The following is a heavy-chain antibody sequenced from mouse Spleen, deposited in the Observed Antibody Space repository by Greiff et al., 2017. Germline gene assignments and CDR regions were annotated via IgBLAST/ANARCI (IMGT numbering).Heavy chain of an antibody. J-gene: IGHJ4*01. CDR1: GFNIKDTY. V-gene: IGHV14-3*02. Sequence: EVKLMESGAELVKPGASVKLSCTASGFNIKDTYMHWVKQRPEQGLEWIGRIDPANGNTKYDPKFQGKATITADTSSNTAYLQLSSLTSEDTAVYYCARGSSGAMDYWGQGTSVTVSS. CDR2: IDPANGNT. CDR3: ARGSSGAMDY. D-gene: IGHD1-1*01.